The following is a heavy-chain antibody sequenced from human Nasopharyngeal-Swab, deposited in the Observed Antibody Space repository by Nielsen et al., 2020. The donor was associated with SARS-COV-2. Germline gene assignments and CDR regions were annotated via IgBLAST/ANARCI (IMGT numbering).Heavy chain of an antibody. D-gene: IGHD2-2*01. CDR3: ASGNCSSTSCTSQKYYYYYYMDV. V-gene: IGHV4-59*08. Sequence: GSLRLSCTVSGGSISSYYWSWIRQPPGKGLEWIGYIYYSGSTNYNPSLKSRVTISVDTSKNQFSLKLSSVTAADTAVYYCASGNCSSTSCTSQKYYYYYYMDVWGKGTTVTVSS. CDR2: IYYSGST. J-gene: IGHJ6*03. CDR1: GGSISSYY.